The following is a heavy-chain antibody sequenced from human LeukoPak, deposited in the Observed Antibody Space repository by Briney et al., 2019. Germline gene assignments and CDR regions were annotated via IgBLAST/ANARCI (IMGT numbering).Heavy chain of an antibody. CDR2: IYHSGST. J-gene: IGHJ3*02. Sequence: SETLSLTCAAYGGSFSNYYWNWIRQTPGKGLEWIGEIYHSGSTDYNPSLKSRVSISIDTSKNHFSLKMSSVTAADTAVYYCARGGAVNGFDSWGQGTRVTVSS. D-gene: IGHD6-19*01. CDR3: ARGGAVNGFDS. CDR1: GGSFSNYY. V-gene: IGHV4-34*01.